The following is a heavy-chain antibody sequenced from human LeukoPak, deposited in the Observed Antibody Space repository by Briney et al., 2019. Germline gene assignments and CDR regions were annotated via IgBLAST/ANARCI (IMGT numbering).Heavy chain of an antibody. CDR1: GGSISSYY. J-gene: IGHJ6*02. CDR3: AREGHVWSFTSPYYYYYGMDV. Sequence: SETLSLTCAVSGGSISSYYWSWIRQPPGKGLEWIGYIYYSGSTNYNPSLKSRVTISVDTSKNQFSLKLSSVTAADTAVYYCAREGHVWSFTSPYYYYYGMDVWGQGTTVTVSS. D-gene: IGHD4/OR15-4a*01. CDR2: IYYSGST. V-gene: IGHV4-59*12.